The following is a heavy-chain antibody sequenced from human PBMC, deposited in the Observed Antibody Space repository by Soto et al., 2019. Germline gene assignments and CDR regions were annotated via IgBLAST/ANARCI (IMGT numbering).Heavy chain of an antibody. CDR2: INHSGST. D-gene: IGHD3-22*01. CDR1: GGSFSGYY. Sequence: SETLSLTCAVYGGSFSGYYWSWIRQPPGKGLEWIGEINHSGSTNYNPSLKSRVTISVDTSKNQFSLKLSSVTAADTAVYYCARGRYYYDSSGYFVPRLNWFDPWGQGTLVTVSS. V-gene: IGHV4-34*01. J-gene: IGHJ5*02. CDR3: ARGRYYYDSSGYFVPRLNWFDP.